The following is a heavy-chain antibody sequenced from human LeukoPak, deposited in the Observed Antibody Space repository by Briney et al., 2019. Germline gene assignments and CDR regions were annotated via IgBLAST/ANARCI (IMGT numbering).Heavy chain of an antibody. CDR1: GFTFDDYA. D-gene: IGHD1-26*01. J-gene: IGHJ5*02. CDR3: AKGNSGSYSLDWFDP. V-gene: IGHV3-9*03. Sequence: SLRLSCAASGFTFDDYAMHWVRQVPGKGLEWVSGISWNSGTIGYADSVKGRFTIFRDNAKNSLFLQMNSLRAEDMAFYYCAKGNSGSYSLDWFDPWGQGTLVTVSS. CDR2: ISWNSGTI.